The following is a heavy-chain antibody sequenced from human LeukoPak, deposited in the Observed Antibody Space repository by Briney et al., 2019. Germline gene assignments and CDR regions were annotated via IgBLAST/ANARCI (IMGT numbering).Heavy chain of an antibody. Sequence: PSETLSLTCGVSGESFSSYFWSWIRQSPGEGLEWLGQIRHGGVTTYNPSLMGRVTISVDTSKNQFSLKLSSVTAADTAVYYCARDIHVPRIREPYFDIWGEGTLVTVSS. J-gene: IGHJ3*02. V-gene: IGHV4-34*01. CDR2: IRHGGVT. CDR1: GESFSSYF. D-gene: IGHD1-14*01. CDR3: ARDIHVPRIREPYFDI.